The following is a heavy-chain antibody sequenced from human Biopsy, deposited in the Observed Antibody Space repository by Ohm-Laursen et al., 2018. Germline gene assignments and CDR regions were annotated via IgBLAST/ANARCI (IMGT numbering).Heavy chain of an antibody. J-gene: IGHJ6*02. D-gene: IGHD4-11*01. Sequence: SETLSLTCIVSGGSISSYYWNWIRQPPGKGLEWIGYIYYSGTTDYSPSLKSRVTISIDKSKNQFFMKLSSVTAEDTAVYYCARDSGILNYGNFKYYHYYGMDVWGQGTKVTVSS. CDR1: GGSISSYY. CDR3: ARDSGILNYGNFKYYHYYGMDV. V-gene: IGHV4-59*01. CDR2: IYYSGTT.